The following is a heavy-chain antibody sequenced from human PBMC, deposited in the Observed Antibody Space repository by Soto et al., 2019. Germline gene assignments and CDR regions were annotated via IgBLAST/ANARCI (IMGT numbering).Heavy chain of an antibody. D-gene: IGHD3-22*01. J-gene: IGHJ4*02. CDR1: GFTFSSYW. V-gene: IGHV3-74*01. CDR3: VRGASSGYYRIDY. CDR2: ISPDGKNT. Sequence: DVHLVESGGDLVHPGGSLRLSCAASGFTFSSYWMHCVRQVLGKGLVWVSRISPDGKNTNYADSVKGRFTISRDNAKNTVFLQMNSLRVEDMAVYYCVRGASSGYYRIDYWGKGALVTVSS.